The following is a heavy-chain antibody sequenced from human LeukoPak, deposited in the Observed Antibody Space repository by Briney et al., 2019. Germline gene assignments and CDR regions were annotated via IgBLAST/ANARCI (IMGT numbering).Heavy chain of an antibody. CDR3: ARATRRERYLGLDY. CDR1: GGTFSSYA. CDR2: IIPIFGTA. J-gene: IGHJ4*02. V-gene: IGHV1-69*05. Sequence: EASVKVSCKASGGTFSSYAISWVRQAPGQGLEWMGGIIPIFGTANYAQKFQGRVTITTDESTSTAYMELSSLRSEDTAVYYCARATRRERYLGLDYWGQGTLVTVSS. D-gene: IGHD1-1*01.